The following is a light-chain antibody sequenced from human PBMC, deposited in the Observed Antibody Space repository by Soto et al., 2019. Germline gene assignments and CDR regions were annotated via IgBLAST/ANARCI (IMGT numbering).Light chain of an antibody. CDR2: AAS. CDR1: QDISYY. CDR3: QQLKSFPWT. J-gene: IGKJ1*01. V-gene: IGKV1-9*01. Sequence: DIQLTQSPSFLPASVGDRVTITCRASQDISYYLAWYQQKPGKAPNLLIYAASTLQSGVASRFSGSGSGTDFTLTISSLHPEDFATYYCQQLKSFPWTFGQGTKVEIK.